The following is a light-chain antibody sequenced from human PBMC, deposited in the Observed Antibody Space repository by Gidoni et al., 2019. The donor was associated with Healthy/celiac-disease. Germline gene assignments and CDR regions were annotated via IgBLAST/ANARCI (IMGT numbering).Light chain of an antibody. Sequence: DIVMPQFPLSLPVTPGEPASISCRSSQSILHSNGYNYLDWYLQKPGQSPQLLIYLGSTRAAGVPDRFSGSGSGTDFTLKISRVEAEDVGVYYCMQALQTPWTFGQGTKVEIK. CDR1: QSILHSNGYNY. V-gene: IGKV2-28*01. J-gene: IGKJ1*01. CDR3: MQALQTPWT. CDR2: LGS.